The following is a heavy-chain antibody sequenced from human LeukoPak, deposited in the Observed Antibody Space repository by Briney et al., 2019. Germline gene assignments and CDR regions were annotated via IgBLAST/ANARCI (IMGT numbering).Heavy chain of an antibody. CDR1: GYTFTSYD. CDR3: ARGLITGTHYYFYMDV. Sequence: ASVKVSCKASGYTFTSYDINWVRQATGQGLEWMGWMNPNSGNTGYAQKFQGRVTMTRNTSISTAYMELSSLRSEDTAVYYCARGLITGTHYYFYMDVWGKGTTVTVSS. J-gene: IGHJ6*03. D-gene: IGHD1-7*01. V-gene: IGHV1-8*01. CDR2: MNPNSGNT.